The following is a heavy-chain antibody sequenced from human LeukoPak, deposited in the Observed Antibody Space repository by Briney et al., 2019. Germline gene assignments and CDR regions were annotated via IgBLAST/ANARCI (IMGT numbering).Heavy chain of an antibody. CDR3: ASPPFPKVVAHDAFDI. CDR2: INHSGST. D-gene: IGHD2-15*01. V-gene: IGHV4-34*01. CDR1: SGSFSSYC. Sequence: PSETLSLTCTVSSGSFSSYCWSWIRQPPGKGLEWIGEINHSGSTNYNPSLKSRVTISVDTSKNQFSLKLSSVTAADTAVYYCASPPFPKVVAHDAFDIWGQGTMVTVSS. J-gene: IGHJ3*02.